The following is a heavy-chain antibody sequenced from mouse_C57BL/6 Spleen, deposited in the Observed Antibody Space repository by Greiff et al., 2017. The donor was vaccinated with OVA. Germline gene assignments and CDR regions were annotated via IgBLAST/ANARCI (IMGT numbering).Heavy chain of an antibody. CDR2: IRLKSDNYAT. J-gene: IGHJ2*01. CDR1: GFTFSNYW. V-gene: IGHV6-3*01. D-gene: IGHD1-1*01. CDR3: TVPAYYYGSSYDYFDY. Sequence: EVKVEESGGGLVQPGGSMKLSCVASGFTFSNYWMNWVRQSPEKGLEWVAQIRLKSDNYATHYAESVKGRFTISRDDSKSSVYLQMNNLRAEDTGIYYCTVPAYYYGSSYDYFDYWGQGTTLTVSS.